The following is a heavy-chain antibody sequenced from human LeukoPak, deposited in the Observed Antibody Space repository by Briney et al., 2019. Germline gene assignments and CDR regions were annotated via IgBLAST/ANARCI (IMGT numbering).Heavy chain of an antibody. Sequence: SETLSLTCAVYDGSFSDYYWSWIRQSPGKGLEWIGEIDHSGSTNYNPSLKSRVTISLDTSKNQFSLKVTSVTAADTAVYYCARGSSDWYRGAFDIWGQGTVVTVSS. V-gene: IGHV4-34*01. J-gene: IGHJ3*02. CDR1: DGSFSDYY. D-gene: IGHD6-19*01. CDR3: ARGSSDWYRGAFDI. CDR2: IDHSGST.